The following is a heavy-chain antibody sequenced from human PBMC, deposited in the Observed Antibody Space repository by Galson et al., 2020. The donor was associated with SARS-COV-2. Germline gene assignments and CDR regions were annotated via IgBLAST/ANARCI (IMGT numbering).Heavy chain of an antibody. J-gene: IGHJ4*02. CDR3: AREWGDINSSDFDY. D-gene: IGHD2-21*01. Sequence: ASVKVSCKASGYTFISFYIHWVRQAPGQGLEWMGVINPSGDITSYAQKLRGRVTVTRDMSTQTVYMELSSLTSEDTAVYYCAREWGDINSSDFDYWGQGSLVVVSS. CDR1: GYTFISFY. CDR2: INPSGDIT. V-gene: IGHV1-46*04.